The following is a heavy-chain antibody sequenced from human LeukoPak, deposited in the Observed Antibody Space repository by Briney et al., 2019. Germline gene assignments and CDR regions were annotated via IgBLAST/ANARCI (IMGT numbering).Heavy chain of an antibody. CDR3: ARGPLLGYDTNDSGFDI. J-gene: IGHJ3*02. D-gene: IGHD3-22*01. V-gene: IGHV1-46*04. CDR2: INPNDGGT. CDR1: GYSFTSYY. Sequence: ASVTLSCKASGYSFTSYYVHCVRQAPGQGLEWVGVINPNDGGTISAQKLQDRVALTRDTSTSTVYMEMSSLKSDDTAVYYCARGPLLGYDTNDSGFDIWGQGTLVTVSS.